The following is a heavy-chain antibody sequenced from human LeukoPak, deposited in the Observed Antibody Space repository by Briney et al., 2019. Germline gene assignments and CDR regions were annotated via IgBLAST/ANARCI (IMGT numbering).Heavy chain of an antibody. CDR1: GGSISSGDYY. J-gene: IGHJ4*02. D-gene: IGHD1-7*01. Sequence: SETLSLTCTVSGGSISSGDYYWGWIRQPPGKGLEWIGYIYYSGSTYYNPSLKSRVTISVGTSKNQFSLKLSSVTAADTAVYYCARDNWNYISEYWGQGTLVTVSS. CDR2: IYYSGST. CDR3: ARDNWNYISEY. V-gene: IGHV4-30-4*01.